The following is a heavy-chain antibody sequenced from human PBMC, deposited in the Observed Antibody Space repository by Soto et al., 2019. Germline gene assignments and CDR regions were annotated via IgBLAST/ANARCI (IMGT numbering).Heavy chain of an antibody. J-gene: IGHJ6*03. V-gene: IGHV4-59*08. CDR3: ASDFAARDYYYYMDV. CDR2: IYYSGST. D-gene: IGHD6-6*01. CDR1: GGSISSYY. Sequence: PSETLSLTCTVSGGSISSYYWSWIRQPPGKGLEWIGYIYYSGSTNYNPSLKSRVTISVDTSKNQFSLKLSSVTAADTAVYYCASDFAARDYYYYMDVWGKGTTVTVSS.